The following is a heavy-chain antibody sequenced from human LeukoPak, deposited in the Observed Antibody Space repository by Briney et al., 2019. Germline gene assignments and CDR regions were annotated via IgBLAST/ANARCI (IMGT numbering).Heavy chain of an antibody. Sequence: RGSVRLSCAASGFTFSSYWMSWVRQAPGQGLEWVANIREDGSDKYYVHSVKGRFTISRDTSKNSRYLQMNSLRAEDTAVYYCARDPYYDFWSGYSGPDYWGQGTLVTVS. CDR1: GFTFSSYW. D-gene: IGHD3-3*01. V-gene: IGHV3-7*01. CDR2: IREDGSDK. CDR3: ARDPYYDFWSGYSGPDY. J-gene: IGHJ4*02.